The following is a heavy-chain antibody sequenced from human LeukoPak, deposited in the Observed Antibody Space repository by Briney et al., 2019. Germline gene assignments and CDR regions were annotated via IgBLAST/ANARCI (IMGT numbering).Heavy chain of an antibody. CDR3: AKARRDYYYYYMDV. CDR2: ISYDGSNK. CDR1: GFTFSSYG. D-gene: IGHD6-6*01. J-gene: IGHJ6*03. Sequence: GRSLRLSCAASGFTFSSYGMHWVRQAPGKGLEWVAVISYDGSNKYYADSVKGRFTISRDNSKNSLYLQMNSLRAEDTAVYYCAKARRDYYYYYMDVWGKGTTVTVSS. V-gene: IGHV3-30*18.